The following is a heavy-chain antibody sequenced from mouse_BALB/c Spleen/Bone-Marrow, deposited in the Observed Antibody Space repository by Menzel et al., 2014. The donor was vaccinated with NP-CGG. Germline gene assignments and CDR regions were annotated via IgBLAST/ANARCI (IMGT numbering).Heavy chain of an antibody. J-gene: IGHJ2*01. CDR1: GFNIKDTH. CDR3: ARYRLGTYFDY. Sequence: VHVKQSGAELVKPGASVKLSCTASGFNIKDTHMHWVKQRPEQGLEWIGRVDPANGNTKYDPKFQGKATITADTSSNTAYLQLSSLTSEDTAVYYCARYRLGTYFDYWGQGTTLTVSS. D-gene: IGHD2-14*01. V-gene: IGHV14-3*02. CDR2: VDPANGNT.